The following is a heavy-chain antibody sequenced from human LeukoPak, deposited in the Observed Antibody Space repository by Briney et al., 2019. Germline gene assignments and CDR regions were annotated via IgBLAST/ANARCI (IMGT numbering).Heavy chain of an antibody. D-gene: IGHD3-22*01. J-gene: IGHJ5*02. V-gene: IGHV3-74*01. CDR3: ARDLGQYYDTSDNWFDP. CDR2: MNSDGSSR. CDR1: GFIFSNYW. Sequence: GGSLRLSCAASGFIFSNYWMNWVRQVPGKGLMWVSRMNSDGSSRTYADSVKGRFTISRDNAKNTLNLQMNSLRAEDTAVYYCARDLGQYYDTSDNWFDPWGQGTLVTVSS.